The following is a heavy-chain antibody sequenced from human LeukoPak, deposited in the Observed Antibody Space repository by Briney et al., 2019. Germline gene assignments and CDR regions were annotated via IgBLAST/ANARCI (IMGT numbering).Heavy chain of an antibody. CDR3: ARGPYSYDSSGAFDI. V-gene: IGHV4-4*09. Sequence: SETLSLTCAVSGDSISGYYWSWIRQPPGKGLEWIGYIYNGDRNYNPSLKSRVTISVDTSKNQFSLKLSSVTAADTAVYFCARGPYSYDSSGAFDIWGQGTMVTVSS. CDR1: GDSISGYY. CDR2: IYNGDR. D-gene: IGHD3-22*01. J-gene: IGHJ3*02.